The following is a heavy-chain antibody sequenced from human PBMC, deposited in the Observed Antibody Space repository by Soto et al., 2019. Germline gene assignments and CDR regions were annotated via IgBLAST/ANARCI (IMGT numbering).Heavy chain of an antibody. CDR2: ISATGGSA. J-gene: IGHJ4*02. Sequence: DVQLLESGGGLVQPGGFLRLSCAASGFTFSSYAMSWVRQAPGKGLEWVSAISATGGSAFYADSVKGRFTISRDNSKNTVFLQIDSLVTEDTAVYYCAKGTTAVYCFDFWGQGTLVTVSS. CDR3: AKGTTAVYCFDF. D-gene: IGHD2-15*01. V-gene: IGHV3-23*01. CDR1: GFTFSSYA.